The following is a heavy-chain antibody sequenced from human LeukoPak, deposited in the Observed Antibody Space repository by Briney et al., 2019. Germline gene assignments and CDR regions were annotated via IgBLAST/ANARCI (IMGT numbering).Heavy chain of an antibody. CDR3: AVIYGGIPFSFDY. Sequence: GGSLRLSCAAPGFTFSSYSMTWGRQAPGKGLEWVSYISSSSSTIYYADSVKGRFTISRDNAKNSLYLQMNSLRDEDTAVYYCAVIYGGIPFSFDYWGQGTLVTVSS. CDR2: ISSSSSTI. CDR1: GFTFSSYS. J-gene: IGHJ4*02. D-gene: IGHD4-23*01. V-gene: IGHV3-48*02.